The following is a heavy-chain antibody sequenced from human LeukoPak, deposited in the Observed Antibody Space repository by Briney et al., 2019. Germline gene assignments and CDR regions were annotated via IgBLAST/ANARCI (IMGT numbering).Heavy chain of an antibody. CDR2: IIPICGTA. J-gene: IGHJ6*03. V-gene: IGHV1-69*13. Sequence: SVKVSCKASGGTFSSYAISWVRQAPGQGLEWMGGIIPICGTANYAQKFQGRVTITADESTSTAYMELSSLRSEDTAVYYCARSGGESYYYYYMDVWGKGTTVTISS. CDR3: ARSGGESYYYYYMDV. CDR1: GGTFSSYA. D-gene: IGHD3-10*01.